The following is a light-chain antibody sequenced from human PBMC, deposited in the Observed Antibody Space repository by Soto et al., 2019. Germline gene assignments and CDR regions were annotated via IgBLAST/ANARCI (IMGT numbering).Light chain of an antibody. CDR2: GIN. Sequence: QSVLTQPPSVSAAPGQTVTISCSGSSSNIGNNYVSWYQQLPGTAPKLLLYGINQRPSGIPDRFSGSKSGTSATLGIAGLQTGDEADYYCGTWDTSLRAVVFGGGTKLTVL. V-gene: IGLV1-51*01. J-gene: IGLJ2*01. CDR1: SSNIGNNY. CDR3: GTWDTSLRAVV.